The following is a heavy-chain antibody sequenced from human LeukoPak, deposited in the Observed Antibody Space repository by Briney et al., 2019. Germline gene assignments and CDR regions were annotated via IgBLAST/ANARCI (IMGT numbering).Heavy chain of an antibody. J-gene: IGHJ6*02. Sequence: GGGLRLSFAASGFPFSSYALHRGRPAPGKGVGWGAVISYDGSNKYYAASVKGRFTISRDNSKNTLYLQMNSLRAEDTAVYYCAREGGYENYYGMDVWGQGTTVTVSS. CDR1: GFPFSSYA. CDR3: AREGGYENYYGMDV. V-gene: IGHV3-30-3*01. D-gene: IGHD5-12*01. CDR2: ISYDGSNK.